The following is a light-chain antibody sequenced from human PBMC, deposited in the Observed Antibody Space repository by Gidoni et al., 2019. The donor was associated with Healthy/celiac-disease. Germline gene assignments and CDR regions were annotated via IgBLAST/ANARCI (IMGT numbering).Light chain of an antibody. CDR1: QSVLYSSNNKNY. V-gene: IGKV4-1*01. CDR3: QQYYSTPRYT. J-gene: IGKJ2*01. CDR2: WAS. Sequence: GSLVERATINCKSSQSVLYSSNNKNYLAWYQQKPGQPPKLLIYWASTRESGVPDRFSGSGSGTDFTLTISSLQAEDVAVYYCQQYYSTPRYTFGQGTKLEIK.